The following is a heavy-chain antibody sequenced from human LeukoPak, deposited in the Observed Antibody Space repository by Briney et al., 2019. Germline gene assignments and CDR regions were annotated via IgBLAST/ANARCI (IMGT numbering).Heavy chain of an antibody. CDR3: ARGRNYVSDYYFGV. D-gene: IGHD1-7*01. Sequence: SETLSLTCAVYGVPLRGYYWSWIRQSPEKGLEWIGEISHEGDSIYNPSLKSRLTLSVDMSKNQFSLKLRSVTAADTAVYYCARGRNYVSDYYFGVWGKGTTVIVSS. CDR2: ISHEGDS. CDR1: GVPLRGYY. J-gene: IGHJ6*03. V-gene: IGHV4-34*01.